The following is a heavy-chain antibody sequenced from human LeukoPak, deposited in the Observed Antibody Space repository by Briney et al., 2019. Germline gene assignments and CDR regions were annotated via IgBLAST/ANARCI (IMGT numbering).Heavy chain of an antibody. CDR1: GFTLSSYW. V-gene: IGHV3-74*01. Sequence: GGSLRLSCAASGFTLSSYWMHWVRQAPGKGLVWVSRINSDGSSTSYADSVKGRFTISRDNAKNTLYLQMNSLRAEDTAVYYCARRTYYYDSSGYSGGYDAFDIWGQGTMVTVSS. J-gene: IGHJ3*02. D-gene: IGHD3-22*01. CDR3: ARRTYYYDSSGYSGGYDAFDI. CDR2: INSDGSST.